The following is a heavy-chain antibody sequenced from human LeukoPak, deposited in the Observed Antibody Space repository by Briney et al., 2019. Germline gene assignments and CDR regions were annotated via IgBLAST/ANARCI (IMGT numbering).Heavy chain of an antibody. CDR2: INPSGGSR. D-gene: IGHD3-22*01. J-gene: IGHJ4*02. V-gene: IGHV1-46*01. Sequence: GASVQVSCRSSGYTFTSYYMLWVRQAPAQGLEWMGIINPSGGSRSYAEKFQDRVTMTRDTSTSTAYMQLSSMRSDDTAADYCWCRSYDDISNYWGQGTLVTVSS. CDR3: WCRSYDDISNY. CDR1: GYTFTSYY.